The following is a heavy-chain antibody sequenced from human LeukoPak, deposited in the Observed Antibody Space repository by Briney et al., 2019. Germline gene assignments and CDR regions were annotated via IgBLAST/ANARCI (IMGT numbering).Heavy chain of an antibody. CDR3: ARQDYSNFGGGYFDY. CDR1: GYSFTSYW. CDR2: IYPGDSDT. V-gene: IGHV5-51*01. Sequence: GESLEISCKGSGYSFTSYWIGWVRQMPGKGLEWMGIIYPGDSDTRYSPSFQGQVTISADKSISTAYLQWSSLKASDTAMYYCARQDYSNFGGGYFDYWGQGTLVTVSS. J-gene: IGHJ4*02. D-gene: IGHD4-4*01.